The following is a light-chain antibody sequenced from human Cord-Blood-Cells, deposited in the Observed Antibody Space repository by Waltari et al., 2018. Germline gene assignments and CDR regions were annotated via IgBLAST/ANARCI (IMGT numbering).Light chain of an antibody. CDR2: LGS. CDR3: MQALQTRIT. Sequence: DIVMTQSALSLPVTPGEPASLACRSSQSLLHSNGYNYLDWYLQKPGQSPQLLIYLGSNRASGVPDRFSGSGSGTDFTLKISRVEAEDVGVYYCMQALQTRITFGQGTRLEIK. V-gene: IGKV2-28*01. CDR1: QSLLHSNGYNY. J-gene: IGKJ5*01.